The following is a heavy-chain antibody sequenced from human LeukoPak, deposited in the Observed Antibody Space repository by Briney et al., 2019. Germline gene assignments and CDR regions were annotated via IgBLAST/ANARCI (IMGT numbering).Heavy chain of an antibody. V-gene: IGHV3-23*01. CDR1: GFTFGTYA. CDR2: VSGSGSSA. Sequence: GGSLRLSCAASGFTFGTYAMSWVRRAPGKGLEWVSTVSGSGSSAYYADSVKGRFTISRDNSKNTLYLQMNSQRAEDTAVYYCARDFSNGDYEEILDYWGQGTLVTVSS. CDR3: ARDFSNGDYEEILDY. D-gene: IGHD4-17*01. J-gene: IGHJ4*02.